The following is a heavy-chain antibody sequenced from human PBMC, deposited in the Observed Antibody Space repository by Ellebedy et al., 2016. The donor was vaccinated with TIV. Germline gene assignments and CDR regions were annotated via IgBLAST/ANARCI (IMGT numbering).Heavy chain of an antibody. J-gene: IGHJ3*02. V-gene: IGHV4-59*12. Sequence: MPSETLSLTCTVSGGSISSYYWSWIRQPPGKGLEWIGYIYYSGSTNYNPSLKSRVTISVDTSKNQFSLKLSSVTAADTAVYYCARGLFDHRMAFDIWGQGTMVTVSS. D-gene: IGHD2-21*01. CDR2: IYYSGST. CDR1: GGSISSYY. CDR3: ARGLFDHRMAFDI.